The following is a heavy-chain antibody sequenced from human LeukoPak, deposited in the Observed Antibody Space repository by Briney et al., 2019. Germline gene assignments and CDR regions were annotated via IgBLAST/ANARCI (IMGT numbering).Heavy chain of an antibody. CDR1: GGPISSYY. V-gene: IGHV4-59*01. CDR3: ARGRTFDN. J-gene: IGHJ4*02. Sequence: PSETLSLTCTVSGGPISSYYWSWIRQPPEKGLEWIGSIYDRGSTKYNPSLKSRVTISVDTSKNQFSLRLSSVTAADTAVYYCARGRTFDNWGQGTLVTVSS. CDR2: IYDRGST.